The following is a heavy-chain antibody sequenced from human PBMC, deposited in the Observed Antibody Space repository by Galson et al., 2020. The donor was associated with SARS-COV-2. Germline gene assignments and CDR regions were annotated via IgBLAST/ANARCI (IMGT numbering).Heavy chain of an antibody. V-gene: IGHV4-4*07. Sequence: SETLSLTCTVSGGSISSYYWSWIRQPAGKGLEWIGRIYTSGSTNYNPSLKSRVTISVDTSKNQFSLKLSSVTAADTAVYYCARDRYEVVTAIPWYVDLWGRGTLVTVSS. CDR3: ARDRYEVVTAIPWYVDL. J-gene: IGHJ2*01. D-gene: IGHD2-21*02. CDR1: GGSISSYY. CDR2: IYTSGST.